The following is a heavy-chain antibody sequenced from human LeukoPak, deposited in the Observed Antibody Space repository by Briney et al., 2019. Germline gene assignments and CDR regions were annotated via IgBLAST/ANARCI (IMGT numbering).Heavy chain of an antibody. D-gene: IGHD3-9*01. J-gene: IGHJ3*02. V-gene: IGHV4-59*01. CDR3: ARARYVNSFYAFDI. CDR1: GGSISSYY. CDR2: LSKSGNT. Sequence: SETLSLTCTVSGGSISSYYWSWIRLPPAKGLEWIGYLSKSGNTNYSPSLKSRVTIFGDTSKNQFFLKLSSVTAADTAVYYCARARYVNSFYAFDIWGQGTLVTVSS.